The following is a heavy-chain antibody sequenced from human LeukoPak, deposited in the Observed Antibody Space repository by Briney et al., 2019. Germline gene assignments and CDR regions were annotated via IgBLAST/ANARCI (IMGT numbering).Heavy chain of an antibody. CDR1: GFTFSSYS. Sequence: GRSLRLSCAASGFTFSSYSMNWVRQAPGKGLEWVSYISSSSSTIYYADSVKGRFTISRDNAKNSLYLQMNSLRAEDTAVYYCARDLATVTIRYFDLWGRGTLVTVSS. V-gene: IGHV3-48*01. CDR3: ARDLATVTIRYFDL. D-gene: IGHD4-17*01. CDR2: ISSSSSTI. J-gene: IGHJ2*01.